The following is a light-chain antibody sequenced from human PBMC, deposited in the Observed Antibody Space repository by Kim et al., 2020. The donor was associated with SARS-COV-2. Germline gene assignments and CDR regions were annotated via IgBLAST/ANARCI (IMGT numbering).Light chain of an antibody. CDR3: QQYGSSPPS. CDR2: GAS. J-gene: IGKJ1*01. V-gene: IGKV3-20*01. CDR1: RSGSSSY. Sequence: SPGGNAALTCRASRSGSSSYLAWYQQKPGQAPRLLIYGASSRATGIPDRFSGSGSGTDFTLTISRLEPEDFAVYYCQQYGSSPPSFGQGTKVDIK.